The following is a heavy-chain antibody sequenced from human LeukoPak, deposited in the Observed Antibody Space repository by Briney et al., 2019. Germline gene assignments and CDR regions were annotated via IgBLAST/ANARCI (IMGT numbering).Heavy chain of an antibody. CDR2: ISSSSSYI. Sequence: GGSLRLSCAASGFTFSSYSMNWVRQAPGKGLEWVSSISSSSSYIYYADSVKGRFTISRDNAKNSLYLQMNSLRAEDTAVYYCAREIAVAGTGDEGYWGQGTLVTVSS. J-gene: IGHJ4*02. D-gene: IGHD6-19*01. CDR3: AREIAVAGTGDEGY. V-gene: IGHV3-21*01. CDR1: GFTFSSYS.